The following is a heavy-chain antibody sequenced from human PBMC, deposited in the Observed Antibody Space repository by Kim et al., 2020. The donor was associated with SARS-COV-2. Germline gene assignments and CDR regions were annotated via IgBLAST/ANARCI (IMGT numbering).Heavy chain of an antibody. CDR3: AKDLGSGSSLDY. D-gene: IGHD1-26*01. V-gene: IGHV3-43*01. J-gene: IGHJ4*02. CDR2: T. Sequence: TDYAESMKGRFTISRDNKKKSLYLQMNSLRTEDTAFYYCAKDLGSGSSLDYWGQGTLVTVSS.